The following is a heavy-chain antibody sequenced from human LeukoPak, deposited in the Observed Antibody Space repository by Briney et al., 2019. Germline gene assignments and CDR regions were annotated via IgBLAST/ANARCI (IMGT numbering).Heavy chain of an antibody. CDR2: ISSSGGST. V-gene: IGHV3-23*01. Sequence: GGSLRLSCAASGFTFSSYAMSWVRQAPGKGLEWVSAISSSGGSTYYADSVKGRFTISRDNSKNTLYLQMNSLRAEDTAVYYRAKFPGYSSGHAADYWGQGTLVTVSS. D-gene: IGHD6-19*01. J-gene: IGHJ4*02. CDR3: AKFPGYSSGHAADY. CDR1: GFTFSSYA.